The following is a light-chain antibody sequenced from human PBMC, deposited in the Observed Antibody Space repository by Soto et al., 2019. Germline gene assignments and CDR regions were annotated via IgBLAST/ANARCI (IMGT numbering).Light chain of an antibody. CDR3: QQYNNWPPLRT. Sequence: EIVLTQSPATLSSFPGGRIPLXFMALQYINTRLAWYQHRPGQAPRLLIYQTSIRAAGIPARFSASGSGTEFTLTISSLQSEDFAVYYCQQYNNWPPLRTFGQGTKVDIK. CDR2: QTS. J-gene: IGKJ1*01. V-gene: IGKV3D-15*01. CDR1: QYINTR.